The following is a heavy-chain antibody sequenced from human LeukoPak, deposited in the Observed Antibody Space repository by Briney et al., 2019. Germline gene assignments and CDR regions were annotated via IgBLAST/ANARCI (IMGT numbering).Heavy chain of an antibody. CDR2: SYHSGST. J-gene: IGHJ4*02. Sequence: SETLSLTCAVSGGSITSSKWWTWVRQPPGKGLEWIGESYHSGSTNYNPSLKSRVTISVDKSKKQFSLKLSSVTAADTAVYYCARHNNYGANSMSFDSWGQGTLVTVSS. V-gene: IGHV4-4*02. D-gene: IGHD4-23*01. CDR3: ARHNNYGANSMSFDS. CDR1: GGSITSSKW.